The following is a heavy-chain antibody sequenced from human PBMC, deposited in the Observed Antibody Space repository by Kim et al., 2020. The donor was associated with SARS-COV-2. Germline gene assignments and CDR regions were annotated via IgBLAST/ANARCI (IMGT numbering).Heavy chain of an antibody. J-gene: IGHJ4*02. CDR2: T. Sequence: TRYSPSFQGQITISADKSISTAYLQWCSLKASDTAMYYCARVGDGYNFDYWGQGTLVTVSS. D-gene: IGHD1-26*01. CDR3: ARVGDGYNFDY. V-gene: IGHV5-51*01.